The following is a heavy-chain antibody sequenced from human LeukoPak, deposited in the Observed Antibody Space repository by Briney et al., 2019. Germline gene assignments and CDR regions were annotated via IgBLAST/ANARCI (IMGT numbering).Heavy chain of an antibody. J-gene: IGHJ4*02. D-gene: IGHD5-12*01. CDR2: ISYDGTNK. Sequence: GGSLRLSCAASGFTFSTYGMHWVPQAPGKGLQWVAVISYDGTNKYYADSVKGRFTISRDNSKNTLFLQMNSLRAEDTAVYYCARGTGYSGYDWGFDYWGQGTLVTVSS. CDR1: GFTFSTYG. CDR3: ARGTGYSGYDWGFDY. V-gene: IGHV3-30*03.